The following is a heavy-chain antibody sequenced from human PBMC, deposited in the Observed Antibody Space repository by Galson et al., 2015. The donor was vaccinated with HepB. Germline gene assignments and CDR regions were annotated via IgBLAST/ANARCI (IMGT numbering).Heavy chain of an antibody. J-gene: IGHJ4*02. V-gene: IGHV3-30*03. Sequence: SLRLSCAASGFTVSSNYMSWVRQAPGKGLEWVAVISYDGSNKYYADSVKGRFTISRDNSKNTLYLQMNSLRAEDTAVYYCAREVDTAGFDYWGQGTLVTVSS. CDR3: AREVDTAGFDY. CDR1: GFTVSSNY. D-gene: IGHD5-18*01. CDR2: ISYDGSNK.